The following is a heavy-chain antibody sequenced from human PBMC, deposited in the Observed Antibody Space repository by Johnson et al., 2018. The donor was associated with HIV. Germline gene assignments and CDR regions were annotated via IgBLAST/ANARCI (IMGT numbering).Heavy chain of an antibody. D-gene: IGHD3-22*01. CDR2: ISGSGGST. CDR3: AREGDSSGAGAFDI. J-gene: IGHJ3*02. V-gene: IGHV3-21*01. Sequence: VQLVESGGGVVQPGGSLRLSCAASAFTFSSYGMHWVRQAPGKGLEWVSAISGSGGSTYYADSLKGRFTLSRDNAKNSLYLQMNSLRAEDTAVYYCAREGDSSGAGAFDIWGQGTMVTVSS. CDR1: AFTFSSYG.